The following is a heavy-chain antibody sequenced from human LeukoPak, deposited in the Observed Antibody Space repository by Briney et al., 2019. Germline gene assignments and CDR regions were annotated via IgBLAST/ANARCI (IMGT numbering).Heavy chain of an antibody. Sequence: SETLSLTCAVSGGSISSSNWWSWVRQPPGKGLEWIGEIYHSGSTNHNPSLRSRVTILVDKSKNQFSLNLSSVTAADTAVYYCARTTGGYCSGGSCHSFDYWGQGTLVTVSS. CDR2: IYHSGST. D-gene: IGHD2-15*01. CDR3: ARTTGGYCSGGSCHSFDY. J-gene: IGHJ4*02. CDR1: GGSISSSNW. V-gene: IGHV4-4*02.